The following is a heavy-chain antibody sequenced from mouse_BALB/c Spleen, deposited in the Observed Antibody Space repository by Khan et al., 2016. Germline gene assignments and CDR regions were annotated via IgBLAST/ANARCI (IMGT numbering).Heavy chain of an antibody. Sequence: VRLQQSGAELVKPGAPVKLSCTASGFNIKDTYMHWVKQRPEQGLEWIGRIDPANGNTKYDPKFQGKATITADTSSNTAYLQLSSLTSEATAVVYCPGSPFDYDVGFAYWRQGTLVTVSA. J-gene: IGHJ3*01. CDR1: GFNIKDTY. V-gene: IGHV14-3*02. CDR2: IDPANGNT. CDR3: PGSPFDYDVGFAY. D-gene: IGHD2-4*01.